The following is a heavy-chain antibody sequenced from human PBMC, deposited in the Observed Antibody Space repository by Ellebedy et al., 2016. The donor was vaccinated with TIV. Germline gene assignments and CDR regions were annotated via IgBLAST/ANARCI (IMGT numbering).Heavy chain of an antibody. V-gene: IGHV3-66*01. D-gene: IGHD2-15*01. J-gene: IGHJ3*01. CDR3: ATETFIDVDLKVWGVFDF. Sequence: GESLKISCAVAGFTVNSNYLSWVRQAPGKGLEWVSTLYTDGGTLYADSVRNRFTISRDTSNNTLNLQINGLRAEDTAVDFCATETFIDVDLKVWGVFDFWGQGTMVAVSS. CDR2: LYTDGGT. CDR1: GFTVNSNY.